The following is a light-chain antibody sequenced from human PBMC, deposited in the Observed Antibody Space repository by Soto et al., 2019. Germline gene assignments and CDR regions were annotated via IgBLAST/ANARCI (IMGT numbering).Light chain of an antibody. CDR3: LQHTSYPWT. CDR1: QGISKY. J-gene: IGKJ1*01. CDR2: AAS. V-gene: IGKV1-17*03. Sequence: DIPMTQSLSAMSASVGDRVTITCRASQGISKYLAWFQQRPGKVPRRLVYAASSLQSGVPSRFSGSGSGTEFTLTISSLQPEDFGTYYCLQHTSYPWTFGQGTKVEI.